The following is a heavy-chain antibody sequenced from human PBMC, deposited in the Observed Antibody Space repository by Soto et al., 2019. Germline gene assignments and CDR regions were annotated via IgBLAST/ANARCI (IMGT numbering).Heavy chain of an antibody. D-gene: IGHD1-7*01. CDR2: IIPIFGTA. CDR1: GGTFSSYA. J-gene: IGHJ5*02. Sequence: VASVKVSCKASGGTFSSYAISWVRQAPGQGLEWMGGIIPIFGTANYAQKFQGRVTITADESTSTAYMELSSLRSEDTAVYYCARDEGTIGWFDPWGQGTLVTVSS. CDR3: ARDEGTIGWFDP. V-gene: IGHV1-69*13.